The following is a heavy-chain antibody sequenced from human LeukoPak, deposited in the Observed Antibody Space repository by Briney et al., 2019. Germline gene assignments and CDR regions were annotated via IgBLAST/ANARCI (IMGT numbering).Heavy chain of an antibody. CDR3: AKEWVYYYDSSGQYYFDY. J-gene: IGHJ4*02. D-gene: IGHD3-22*01. V-gene: IGHV3-30*18. Sequence: GGSLRLSCAASGFTFSTYSMNWVRQAPGKGLEWVAVISYEGSTKYYGDSVKGRFTISRDNSKDTLFLLMNSLRAEDTAVYHCAKEWVYYYDSSGQYYFDYWGQGTLVTVSS. CDR2: ISYEGSTK. CDR1: GFTFSTYS.